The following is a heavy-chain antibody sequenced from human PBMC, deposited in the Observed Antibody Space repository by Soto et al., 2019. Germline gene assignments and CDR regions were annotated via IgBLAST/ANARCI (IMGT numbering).Heavy chain of an antibody. J-gene: IGHJ4*02. CDR3: TTSDEPSISFQTDY. CDR1: GFTFSNAW. Sequence: PGGSLRLSCAASGFTFSNAWMSWVRQAPGKGLEWVGRIKSRTDGGTTDYAAPVKGRVTISRDESKNTLYLQMTSLTPEDTAVYYCTTSDEPSISFQTDYWGQGTLVTLAS. CDR2: IKSRTDGGTT. V-gene: IGHV3-15*01.